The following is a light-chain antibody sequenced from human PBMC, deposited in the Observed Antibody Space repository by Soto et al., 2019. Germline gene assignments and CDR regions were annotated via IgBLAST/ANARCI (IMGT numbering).Light chain of an antibody. CDR3: QKYNSAPLT. J-gene: IGKJ4*01. V-gene: IGKV1-27*01. CDR1: QGISNY. CDR2: AAS. Sequence: DIRMTQAPSSLPASVGDRVTITCRARQGISNYLAWYQQKPGKVPKLLIYAASTLQSGVPSRFSGSGYGTDLTLTISRRQPEDAATYYCQKYNSAPLTFGGGTKMEIK.